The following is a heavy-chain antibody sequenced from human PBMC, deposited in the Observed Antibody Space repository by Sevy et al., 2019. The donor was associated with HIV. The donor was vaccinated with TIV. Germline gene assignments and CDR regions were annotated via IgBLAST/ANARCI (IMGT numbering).Heavy chain of an antibody. J-gene: IGHJ5*02. CDR2: IRAYSGNT. D-gene: IGHD2-15*01. V-gene: IGHV1-18*01. CDR1: GYTFTTYA. CDR3: ARDVDNIRFDP. Sequence: ASVKVSCKASGYTFTTYAISWVRQVPGQGLEWMGGIRAYSGNTNYAQRRQGRVTLTTDTSTGTAYMELRSLGSDDTAVYYCARDVDNIRFDPWGQGTLVTVSS.